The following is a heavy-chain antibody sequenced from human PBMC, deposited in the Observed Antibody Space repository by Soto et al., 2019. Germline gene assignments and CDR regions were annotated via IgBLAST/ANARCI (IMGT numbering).Heavy chain of an antibody. CDR2: IFYTGST. CDR3: AHFSDLEWFDP. J-gene: IGHJ5*02. V-gene: IGHV4-59*01. Sequence: QVQLQESGPGLVRPSETLSLTCTVSGGPISRYFWSWIRQSPGKGLEWIGYIFYTGSTTYNPSLKSRVTISIDTSKNQFSLKLSSLTAADTAVYYCAHFSDLEWFDPWGQGTLVTVSS. D-gene: IGHD2-21*01. CDR1: GGPISRYF.